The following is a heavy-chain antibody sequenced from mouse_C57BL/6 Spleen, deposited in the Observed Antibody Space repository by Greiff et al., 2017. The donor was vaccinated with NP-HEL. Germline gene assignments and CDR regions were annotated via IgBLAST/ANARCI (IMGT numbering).Heavy chain of an antibody. CDR2: IRNKANGYTT. D-gene: IGHD2-4*01. J-gene: IGHJ2*01. V-gene: IGHV7-3*01. CDR1: GFTFTDYY. CDR3: ARSLYYDYYFDY. Sequence: EVHLVESGGGLVQPGGSLSLSCAASGFTFTDYYMSWVRQPPGKALEWLGFIRNKANGYTTEYSASVKGRFTISRDNSQSILYLQMNALRAEDSATYYCARSLYYDYYFDYWGQGTTLTVSS.